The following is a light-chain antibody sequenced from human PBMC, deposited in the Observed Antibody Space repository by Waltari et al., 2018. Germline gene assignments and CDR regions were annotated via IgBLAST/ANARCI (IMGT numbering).Light chain of an antibody. CDR1: QSIDHF. Sequence: FWVSQSIDHFLHWYLQKPGHAPRLLIYASSNTATDIPARFSGSGSRTDFTLTISSLAPEDFAVYYCQQRSGWPPTFGGGIKVDI. J-gene: IGKJ4*01. CDR2: ASS. V-gene: IGKV3-11*01. CDR3: QQRSGWPPT.